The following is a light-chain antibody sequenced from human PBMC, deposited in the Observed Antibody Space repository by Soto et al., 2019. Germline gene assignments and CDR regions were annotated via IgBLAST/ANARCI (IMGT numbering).Light chain of an antibody. Sequence: QSALTQPASVSGSPEQSITISCTGTSSDIGGYNSVSWYQQHPRKAPKLMIYEVTNRPSGISNRFSGSKSGNTASLTISGLQAEDEADYYCSSYTRGNTYVFGTGTKLTVL. CDR3: SSYTRGNTYV. CDR2: EVT. V-gene: IGLV2-14*01. J-gene: IGLJ1*01. CDR1: SSDIGGYNS.